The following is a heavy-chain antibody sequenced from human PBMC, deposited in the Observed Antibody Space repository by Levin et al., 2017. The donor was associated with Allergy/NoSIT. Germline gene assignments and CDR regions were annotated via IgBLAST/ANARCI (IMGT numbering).Heavy chain of an antibody. D-gene: IGHD4-17*01. V-gene: IGHV3-30*18. Sequence: GESLKISCAASGFTFSSYGMHWVRQAPGKGLEWVAVISYDGNHKYYADSVKGRFTISRDNSKNTLYLQMISLRAEDTAVYYCAKPGEYNDYARGGMDVWGQGTTVTVSS. CDR1: GFTFSSYG. CDR3: AKPGEYNDYARGGMDV. CDR2: ISYDGNHK. J-gene: IGHJ6*02.